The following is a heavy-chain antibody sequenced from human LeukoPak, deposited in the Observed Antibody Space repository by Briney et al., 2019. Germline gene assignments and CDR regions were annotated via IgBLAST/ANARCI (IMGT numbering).Heavy chain of an antibody. J-gene: IGHJ5*02. CDR2: IYTSGSA. D-gene: IGHD1-26*01. Sequence: SETLSLTCTVSGGSISSGSYYWSWIRQPAGKGLEWIGRIYTSGSANYNPSLKSRATISVDTSKNQFSLNLTSVTAADTAVYYCARALRSLVGAGSGWFDPWGQGTLVTVSS. CDR1: GGSISSGSYY. CDR3: ARALRSLVGAGSGWFDP. V-gene: IGHV4-61*02.